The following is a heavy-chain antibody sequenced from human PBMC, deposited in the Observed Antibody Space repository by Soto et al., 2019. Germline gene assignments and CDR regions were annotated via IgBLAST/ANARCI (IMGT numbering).Heavy chain of an antibody. CDR3: AKDMKWGGMTTIHYFDS. Sequence: EVQLVESGGGLVQPGRSLRLSCAASGFIVDDYAMHWVRQAPGKGLEWVSGISSNSDTIDYADSVKGRFTISRDNAKNSLFLQMNSLRPEDTALYYCAKDMKWGGMTTIHYFDSWGQGTLVTVSS. CDR2: ISSNSDTI. V-gene: IGHV3-9*01. D-gene: IGHD4-17*01. J-gene: IGHJ4*02. CDR1: GFIVDDYA.